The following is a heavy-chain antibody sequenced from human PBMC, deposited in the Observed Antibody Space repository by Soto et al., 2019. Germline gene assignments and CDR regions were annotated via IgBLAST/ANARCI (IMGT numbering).Heavy chain of an antibody. CDR2: IHGSGAIT. V-gene: IGHV3-23*01. Sequence: EVQVLQSGGGLVQPGGSLRLSCAASGLTFSRFAMSWVRQAPGKGLEWVATIHGSGAITNYADSVRGRFTISRDNSKDTLYLQLNTLRVEDTAVYYCAKDKGPGSYTNWCCDVWGRGTLFTVSS. CDR3: AKDKGPGSYTNWCCDV. CDR1: GLTFSRFA. J-gene: IGHJ2*01. D-gene: IGHD3-10*01.